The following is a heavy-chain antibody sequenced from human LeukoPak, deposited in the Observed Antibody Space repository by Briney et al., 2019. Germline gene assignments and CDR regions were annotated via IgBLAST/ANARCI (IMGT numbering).Heavy chain of an antibody. CDR3: ARDSYSSGWHPMGY. CDR1: GYTFTSYG. J-gene: IGHJ4*02. V-gene: IGHV1-18*01. Sequence: GASVKVSCKGFGYTFTSYGISWVRQAPGQGLEWMGWIIACNGNTKYAQNLQGRVTMTTDTSTSTAYMELRSLRSDDTAVYYCARDSYSSGWHPMGYWGQGTLVTVSS. D-gene: IGHD6-19*01. CDR2: IIACNGNT.